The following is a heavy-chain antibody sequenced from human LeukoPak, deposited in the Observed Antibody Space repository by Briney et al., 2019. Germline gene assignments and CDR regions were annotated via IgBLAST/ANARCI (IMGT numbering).Heavy chain of an antibody. J-gene: IGHJ4*02. V-gene: IGHV3-7*03. Sequence: GGSLRLSCAASGFTFSRYWMTWVRQAPGKGPEWVANIKQDGSEQYYVDSVKGRFTISRDKAKNSLYLQMYSLRAEDTAIYYCARDKIEGPSNFDNWGQGTLVIVSS. CDR1: GFTFSRYW. CDR3: ARDKIEGPSNFDN. D-gene: IGHD2/OR15-2a*01. CDR2: IKQDGSEQ.